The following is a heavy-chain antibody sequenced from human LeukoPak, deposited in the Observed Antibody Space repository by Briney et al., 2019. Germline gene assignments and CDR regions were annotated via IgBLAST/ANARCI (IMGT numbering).Heavy chain of an antibody. D-gene: IGHD2-15*01. J-gene: IGHJ1*01. CDR1: GFTFSSYG. V-gene: IGHV3-30*02. CDR3: AKEGVAAGYFQH. Sequence: GGSLRLSCAASGFTFSSYGMHWVRKAPGKGLEWVAFIRYDGSNKYYADSVKGRFTISRDNSKNTLYLQMNSLRAEDTAVYYCAKEGVAAGYFQHWGQGTLVTVSS. CDR2: IRYDGSNK.